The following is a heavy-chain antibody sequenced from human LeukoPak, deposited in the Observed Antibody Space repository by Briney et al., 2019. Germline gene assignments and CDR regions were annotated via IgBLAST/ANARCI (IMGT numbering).Heavy chain of an antibody. CDR3: VAVTYTNYDDFDY. J-gene: IGHJ4*02. Sequence: GASVKVSCKASGYTFTGTYIHWVRQAPGQGLEWMGWIYPNSGDTKYAQRFQGRVTMTRDTSITTAYMELSSLRSDDTAVYYCVAVTYTNYDDFDYWGQGTLVTVSS. CDR1: GYTFTGTY. D-gene: IGHD4-11*01. CDR2: IYPNSGDT. V-gene: IGHV1-2*02.